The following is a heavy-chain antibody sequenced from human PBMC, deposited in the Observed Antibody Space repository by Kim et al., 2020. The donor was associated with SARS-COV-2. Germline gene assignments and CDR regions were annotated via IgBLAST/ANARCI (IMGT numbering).Heavy chain of an antibody. J-gene: IGHJ6*02. CDR1: GYTFTSYY. CDR3: ARDGDDYYDSSRPPYGCMDV. V-gene: IGHV1-46*01. Sequence: ASVKVSCKASGYTFTSYYMHWVRQAPGQGLEWMGIINPSGGSTSYAQKFQGRVTMTRDTSTSTVYMELSSLRSEDTAVYYCARDGDDYYDSSRPPYGCMDVWGQGTTVTVSS. D-gene: IGHD3-22*01. CDR2: INPSGGST.